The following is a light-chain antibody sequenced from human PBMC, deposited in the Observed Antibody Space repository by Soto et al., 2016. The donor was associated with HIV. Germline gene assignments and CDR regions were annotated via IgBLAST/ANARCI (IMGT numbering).Light chain of an antibody. CDR1: KLGNKN. J-gene: IGLJ2*01. V-gene: IGLV3-1*01. Sequence: LTQPPSVSVSPGQTARLTCSGDKLGNKNACWYQQKSGQSPVLVMYQDNKRPSGIPDRFSGSNSGNTATLTISGTQVVDEADYYCQTWDFNTVVFGGGTRLTV. CDR2: QDN. CDR3: QTWDFNTVV.